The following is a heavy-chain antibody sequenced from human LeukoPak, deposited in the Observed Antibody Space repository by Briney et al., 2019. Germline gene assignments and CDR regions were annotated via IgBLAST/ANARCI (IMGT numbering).Heavy chain of an antibody. CDR2: IYNSGST. CDR1: GGSISSGNYY. V-gene: IGHV4-39*01. D-gene: IGHD4-23*01. Sequence: SETLSLTCTVSGGSISSGNYYWSWIRKPAGKGLEWIGSIYNSGSTYYNPSLKSRATISVDTSKNQFSLKLSSVTAADTAVYYCARPHDGGNLFYFDYWGQGTLVTVSS. CDR3: ARPHDGGNLFYFDY. J-gene: IGHJ4*02.